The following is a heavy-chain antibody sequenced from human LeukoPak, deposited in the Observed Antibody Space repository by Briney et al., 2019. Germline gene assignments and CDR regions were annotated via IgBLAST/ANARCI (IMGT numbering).Heavy chain of an antibody. J-gene: IGHJ4*02. CDR1: GFTFSSYG. V-gene: IGHV3-30*02. CDR3: ARSAGSGSYYGTVDY. CDR2: IRYDGSNK. D-gene: IGHD3-10*01. Sequence: PGGSLRLSCAASGFTFSSYGMHWVRQAPGKGLEWVAFIRYDGSNKYYADSVKGRFTISRDNSKNTLYLQMNSLRAEDTALYYCARSAGSGSYYGTVDYWGQGTLVTVSS.